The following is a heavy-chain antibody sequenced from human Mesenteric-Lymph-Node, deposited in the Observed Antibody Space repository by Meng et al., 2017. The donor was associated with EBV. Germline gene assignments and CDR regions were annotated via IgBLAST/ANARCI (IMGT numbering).Heavy chain of an antibody. Sequence: VQLRVLGPGLGNPPQPLSLPCAVSGGSISSGGYDWTWIRQPTGKGLEWIGYMYSSGSTYYNPSLESRFAMSLDTYKNQFSLRLTSVTAADTALYYCARGAYEGSGSKFADWGQGTLVTVSS. D-gene: IGHD3-10*01. CDR2: MYSSGST. CDR3: ARGAYEGSGSKFAD. V-gene: IGHV4-30-4*01. CDR1: GGSISSGGYD. J-gene: IGHJ4*02.